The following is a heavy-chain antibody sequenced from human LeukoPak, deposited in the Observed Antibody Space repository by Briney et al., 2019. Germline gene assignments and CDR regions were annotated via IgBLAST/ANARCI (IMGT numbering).Heavy chain of an antibody. D-gene: IGHD3-10*01. J-gene: IGHJ6*02. Sequence: SETLSLTCAVYGGSFSGYYWSWIRQPPGKGLEWIGEINHSVSTNYNPSLKSRVTISVERSKTQFSLKMSSVTAADKAVYYCARGLRLWFGELSNPYYYYYGMDVWGQGTTVTVSS. V-gene: IGHV4-34*01. CDR2: INHSVST. CDR1: GGSFSGYY. CDR3: ARGLRLWFGELSNPYYYYYGMDV.